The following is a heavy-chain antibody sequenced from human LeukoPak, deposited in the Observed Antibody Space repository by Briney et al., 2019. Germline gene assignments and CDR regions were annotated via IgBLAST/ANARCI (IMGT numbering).Heavy chain of an antibody. D-gene: IGHD3-22*01. CDR2: IIPIFGTA. V-gene: IGHV1-69*05. Sequence: ASVTVSCKASGGTFSSYAISWVRQAPGQGLEWMGGIIPIFGTANYAQKFQGRVTITTDESTSTAYMELSSLRSEDTAVYYCAGRMYYYDSSGYSYWGQGTLVTVSS. CDR1: GGTFSSYA. J-gene: IGHJ4*02. CDR3: AGRMYYYDSSGYSY.